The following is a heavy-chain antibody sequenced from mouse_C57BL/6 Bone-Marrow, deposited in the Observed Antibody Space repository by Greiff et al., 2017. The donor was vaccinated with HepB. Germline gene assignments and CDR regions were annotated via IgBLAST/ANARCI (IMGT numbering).Heavy chain of an antibody. Sequence: VQLQQSGAELVRPGASVKLSCKASGYTSTDYYINWVKQRPGQGLEWIARIYPGSGNTYYNEKFKGKATLTAEKSSSTAYMQLSSLTSEDSAVYFCARRPYYYGSSLYYAMDYWGQGTSVTVSS. V-gene: IGHV1-76*01. CDR3: ARRPYYYGSSLYYAMDY. D-gene: IGHD1-1*01. CDR2: IYPGSGNT. J-gene: IGHJ4*01. CDR1: GYTSTDYY.